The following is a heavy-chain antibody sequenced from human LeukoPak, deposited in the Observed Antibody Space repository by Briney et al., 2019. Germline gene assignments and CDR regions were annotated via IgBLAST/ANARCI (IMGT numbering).Heavy chain of an antibody. CDR1: GFTFSSYG. Sequence: GGSLRLSCAASGFTFSSYGMHWVRQAPGKGLEWVAVISYDGSNNYYADSVKGRFTISRDNSKNTLFLQMNSLRDEDTAVYYCTRGGRNTSYYWYYWGQGTLVTVSS. V-gene: IGHV3-30*03. CDR3: TRGGRNTSYYWYY. CDR2: ISYDGSNN. D-gene: IGHD1-26*01. J-gene: IGHJ4*02.